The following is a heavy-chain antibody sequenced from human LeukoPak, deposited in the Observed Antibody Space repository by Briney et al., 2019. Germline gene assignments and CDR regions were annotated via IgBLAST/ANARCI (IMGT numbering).Heavy chain of an antibody. V-gene: IGHV3-23*01. D-gene: IGHD5-12*01. CDR2: ISYNGRST. CDR3: AKAFDSGFDLGAFDI. Sequence: GGSLRLSCAASGITFSDYAMSWGRQAPGKGLEWVSTISYNGRSTYYADSVMGRFTISRDNSKNTLYLQMNSLRAEDTALYYCAKAFDSGFDLGAFDIWGQGTMVTVSS. J-gene: IGHJ3*02. CDR1: GITFSDYA.